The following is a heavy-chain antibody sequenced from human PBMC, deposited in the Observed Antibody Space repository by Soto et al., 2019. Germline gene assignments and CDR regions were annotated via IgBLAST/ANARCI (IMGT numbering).Heavy chain of an antibody. CDR3: AREILDCSSTSCSWFDP. Sequence: PSDTLSLTCTVSGGSVSSGGYYWSWILQHPGKGLEWIGYIYYSGSTYYNPSLKSRVTISVDTSKNQFSLKLSSVTAADTAVYYCAREILDCSSTSCSWFDPWGQGTLVTVSS. D-gene: IGHD2-2*01. J-gene: IGHJ5*02. V-gene: IGHV4-31*03. CDR1: GGSVSSGGYY. CDR2: IYYSGST.